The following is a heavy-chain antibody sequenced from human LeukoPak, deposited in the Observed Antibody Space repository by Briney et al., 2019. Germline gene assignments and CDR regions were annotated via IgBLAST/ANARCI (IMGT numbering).Heavy chain of an antibody. CDR2: IYYSGST. CDR1: GDSISSYY. CDR3: SRDSGSGAYY. J-gene: IGHJ4*02. V-gene: IGHV4-59*01. D-gene: IGHD6-19*01. Sequence: SETLSLTCTVSGDSISSYYWSWIRQPPGKGLEWIGHIYYSGSTNYNPSLKSRATISIATSKNQFSLKLSSVTAADTAVYYCSRDSGSGAYYWGQGTLVTVSS.